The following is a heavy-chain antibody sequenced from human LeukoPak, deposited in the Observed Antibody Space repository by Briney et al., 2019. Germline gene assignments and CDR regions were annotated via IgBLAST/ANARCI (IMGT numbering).Heavy chain of an antibody. V-gene: IGHV3-48*01. CDR2: ISSSSSTI. CDR1: GFTFSSYA. CDR3: ARSGAGVGAAIPYYYYGMDV. J-gene: IGHJ6*02. D-gene: IGHD2-15*01. Sequence: PGGSLRLSCAASGFTFSSYAMSWVRQAPGKGLEWVSYISSSSSTIYYADSVKGRFTISRDNAKNSLYLQMNSLRAEDTAVYYCARSGAGVGAAIPYYYYGMDVWGQGTTVTVSS.